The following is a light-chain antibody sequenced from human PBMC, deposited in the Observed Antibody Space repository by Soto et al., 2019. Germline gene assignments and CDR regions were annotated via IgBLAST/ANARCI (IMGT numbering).Light chain of an antibody. CDR2: GAS. J-gene: IGKJ5*01. CDR3: QQYGSSPPIT. V-gene: IGKV3-20*01. Sequence: SVLTLAAGTLYLSPGEGAALGCRASQRCSSSYLAWYQQKPGQAPRLLIYGASSRATGIPDRFSGSGSGTDFTLTIIRLEPEEFAVYYCQQYGSSPPITFGQGTRLEIK. CDR1: QRCSSSY.